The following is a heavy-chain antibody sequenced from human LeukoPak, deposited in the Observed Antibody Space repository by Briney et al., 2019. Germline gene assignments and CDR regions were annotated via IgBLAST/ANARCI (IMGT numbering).Heavy chain of an antibody. V-gene: IGHV3-30-3*01. CDR3: ARDLQL. CDR2: ISYDGSNK. D-gene: IGHD2-2*01. CDR1: GFTFSSYA. J-gene: IGHJ4*02. Sequence: PGGSLRLSCAASGFTFSSYAMHWVRQAPGKGLEWVAVISYDGSNKYYADSVKGRFTISRDNSKNTLYLQMNSPRAEDTAVYYCARDLQLWGQGTLVTVSS.